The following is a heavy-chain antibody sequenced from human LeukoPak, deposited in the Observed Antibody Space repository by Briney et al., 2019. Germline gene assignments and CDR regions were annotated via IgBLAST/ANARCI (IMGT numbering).Heavy chain of an antibody. D-gene: IGHD3-10*01. J-gene: IGHJ5*02. V-gene: IGHV1-8*01. CDR1: GYTFTSYD. Sequence: GASVKVSCKASGYTFTSYDINWVRQATGQGLEWMGWMNPNSGNTGYAQKFQGRVTMTRNTSISTAYMELSSLRSEDTAVYYCARGQISLWFGELLRWFDPWGQGTLVTVSS. CDR3: ARGQISLWFGELLRWFDP. CDR2: MNPNSGNT.